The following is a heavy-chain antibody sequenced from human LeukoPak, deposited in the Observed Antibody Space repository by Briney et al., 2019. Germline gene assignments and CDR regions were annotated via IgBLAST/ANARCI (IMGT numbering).Heavy chain of an antibody. D-gene: IGHD6-13*01. CDR1: DGSFSSYY. CDR3: VSAAAGAIDY. Sequence: PSETLSLTCAVNDGSFSSYYWSWIRQTPGKGLEWIGEINHSGLTKYNPSLKSRVTISVDTSKNQFSLKLSSVTAADTAVYYCVSAAAGAIDYWGQGTLVTVSS. CDR2: INHSGLT. V-gene: IGHV4-34*09. J-gene: IGHJ4*02.